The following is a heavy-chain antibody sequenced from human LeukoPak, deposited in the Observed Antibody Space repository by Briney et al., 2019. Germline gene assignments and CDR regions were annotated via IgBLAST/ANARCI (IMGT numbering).Heavy chain of an antibody. CDR3: ASLPSITIFGVAPDY. D-gene: IGHD3-3*01. Sequence: SETLSLTCAVYGGSFSGYYWSWIRQPPGKGLEWIGEINHSGSTNYNPSLKSRVTISVDTSKNQFSLKLSSVTAADTAVYYCASLPSITIFGVAPDYWGQGTLVTVSS. CDR1: GGSFSGYY. CDR2: INHSGST. V-gene: IGHV4-34*01. J-gene: IGHJ4*02.